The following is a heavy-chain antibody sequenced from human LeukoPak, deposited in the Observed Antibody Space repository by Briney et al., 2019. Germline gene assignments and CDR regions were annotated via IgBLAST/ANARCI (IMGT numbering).Heavy chain of an antibody. J-gene: IGHJ4*02. Sequence: GASVKVSCKASGYSFPSYGINWVRQAPGQGLEWMGWISTDNGNTDYAQNLQGRVTMTTDTSTSTAYMELRSLRSDDTAVNYCARGYSYGYGPLDYWGQGTLVTVSS. V-gene: IGHV1-18*01. D-gene: IGHD5-18*01. CDR3: ARGYSYGYGPLDY. CDR2: ISTDNGNT. CDR1: GYSFPSYG.